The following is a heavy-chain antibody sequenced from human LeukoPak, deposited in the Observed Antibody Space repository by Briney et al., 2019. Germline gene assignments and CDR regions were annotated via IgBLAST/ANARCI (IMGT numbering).Heavy chain of an antibody. CDR2: STDGNYK. J-gene: IGHJ4*02. CDR3: ARRPVATIKGYFDS. D-gene: IGHD5-24*01. V-gene: IGHV3-30*09. Sequence: STDGNYKYYADSVKGRFAVSRDNSKNMLYLQKNSLSADDTAVYYCARRPVATIKGYFDSWGQGTLVTVSS.